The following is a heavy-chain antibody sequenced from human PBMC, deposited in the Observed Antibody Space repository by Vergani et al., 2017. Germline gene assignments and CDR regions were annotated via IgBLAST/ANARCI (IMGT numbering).Heavy chain of an antibody. CDR1: GYTFTSYY. J-gene: IGHJ4*02. D-gene: IGHD5-18*01. CDR3: ARSGYSDGTEGY. CDR2: INPSGGST. V-gene: IGHV1-46*01. Sequence: QVQLVQSGAEVKKPGASVKVSCKASGYTFTSYYIHWVRQAPGQGLEWMGIINPSGGSTSYAQKFQGRVTMTRDTSTSTVYMELSSLRPEDTAVYYCARSGYSDGTEGYWGEGTLVSVSP.